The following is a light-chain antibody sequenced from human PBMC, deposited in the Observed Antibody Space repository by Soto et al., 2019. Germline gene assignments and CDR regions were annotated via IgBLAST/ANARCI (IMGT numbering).Light chain of an antibody. J-gene: IGLJ1*01. Sequence: QSVLTQPPSASGTPGQRGTISCSGGSSNIGTNAVNWYQQLPGTAPKLLIYNNNQRPSGVPDRFSGSKSGTSASLAIGGLQSEDEADYYCAAWDDSQNGYVFGTGTKLTVL. CDR1: SSNIGTNA. CDR2: NNN. V-gene: IGLV1-44*01. CDR3: AAWDDSQNGYV.